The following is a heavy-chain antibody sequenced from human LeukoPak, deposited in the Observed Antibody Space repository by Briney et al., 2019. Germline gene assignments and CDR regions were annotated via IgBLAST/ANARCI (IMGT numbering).Heavy chain of an antibody. CDR2: IYSGGST. D-gene: IGHD6-25*01. CDR1: GFTVSSNY. V-gene: IGHV3-66*01. J-gene: IGHJ4*02. CDR3: ARGGDSSDYFDY. Sequence: PGGSLRLSCAASGFTVSSNYMSWVRQAPGKGLEWVSVIYSGGSTDYADSAKGRFTISRDNSENTLYLQMNSLRAEDTAVYYCARGGDSSDYFDYWGQGTLVTVSS.